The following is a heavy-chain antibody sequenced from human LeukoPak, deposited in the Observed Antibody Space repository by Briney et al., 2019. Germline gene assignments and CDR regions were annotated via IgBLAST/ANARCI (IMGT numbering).Heavy chain of an antibody. CDR2: IYYSGST. D-gene: IGHD6-13*01. Sequence: SETLSLTCTVSGGSISSYYWSWIRQPPGKGLEWIGDIYYSGSTDYNPSLKSRVTISVDTSKNQFSLKLISMTAADTAVYYCTRKYSSNWSFDYWGQGTLVTVSS. V-gene: IGHV4-59*08. CDR3: TRKYSSNWSFDY. J-gene: IGHJ4*02. CDR1: GGSISSYY.